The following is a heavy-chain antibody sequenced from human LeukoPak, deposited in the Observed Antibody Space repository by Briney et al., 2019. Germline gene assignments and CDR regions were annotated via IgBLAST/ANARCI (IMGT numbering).Heavy chain of an antibody. CDR2: ISGSGGST. CDR3: AKDDAWLQYND. D-gene: IGHD5-24*01. Sequence: GGTLRLSCAASGFTFSSYGMSWVRQAPGKGLEWVSAISGSGGSTYYADSVKGRFTISRDNSKNTLYLQMNSLRAEDTAVYYCAKDDAWLQYNDWGQGTLVTVSS. CDR1: GFTFSSYG. V-gene: IGHV3-23*01. J-gene: IGHJ4*02.